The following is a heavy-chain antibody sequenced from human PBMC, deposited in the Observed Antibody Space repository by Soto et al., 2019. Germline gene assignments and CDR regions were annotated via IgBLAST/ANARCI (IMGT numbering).Heavy chain of an antibody. CDR2: VYPRDSDT. Sequence: PGEYLKISCKASGYIFIDYWIGWVRQMPGKGLEWMGIVYPRDSDTRYSPSFQGQVTISADRSTGTAFLQWRSLKASDTALYYCARPPLLGYSIHFNSWGQGTLVTVSS. CDR1: GYIFIDYW. D-gene: IGHD2-15*01. J-gene: IGHJ4*02. V-gene: IGHV5-51*01. CDR3: ARPPLLGYSIHFNS.